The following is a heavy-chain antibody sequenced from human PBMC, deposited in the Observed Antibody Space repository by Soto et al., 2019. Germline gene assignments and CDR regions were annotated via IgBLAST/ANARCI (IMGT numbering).Heavy chain of an antibody. CDR1: GGSISSGDYY. D-gene: IGHD3-10*01. J-gene: IGHJ3*02. CDR3: AREGLVRLWFRELFSEDACDI. CDR2: IYYSGST. V-gene: IGHV4-30-4*01. Sequence: QVQLQESGPGLVKPSQTLSLTCTVSGGSISSGDYYWSWIRQPPGKGLEWIGYIYYSGSTYYNPSLKSRVTISVDTSKNQFSLRLSSVTAADTAVYYCAREGLVRLWFRELFSEDACDIWGQGTMVTVSS.